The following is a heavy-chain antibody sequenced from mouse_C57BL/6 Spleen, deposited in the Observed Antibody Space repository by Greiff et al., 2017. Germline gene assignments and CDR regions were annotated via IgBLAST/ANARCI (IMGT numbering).Heavy chain of an antibody. CDR3: ARDGSYDSDY. CDR1: GYAFSSSW. V-gene: IGHV1-82*01. CDR2: IYPGDGDT. D-gene: IGHD2-3*01. J-gene: IGHJ2*01. Sequence: QVQLQQSGPELVKPGASVKISCKASGYAFSSSWMNWVKQRPGEGLEWIGRIYPGDGDTNYNGKFKGKATLTADKSSSTASMQLSSLASEDAAVYDCARDGSYDSDYWGQGTTLTVAS.